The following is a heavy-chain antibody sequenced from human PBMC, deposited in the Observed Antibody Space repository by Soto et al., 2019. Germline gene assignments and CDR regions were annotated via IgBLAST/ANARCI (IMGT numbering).Heavy chain of an antibody. CDR2: IWYDGSNK. V-gene: IGHV3-33*01. CDR3: ARGPSYYDSSGYWTFDY. J-gene: IGHJ4*02. D-gene: IGHD3-22*01. Sequence: QVQLVESGGGVVQPGRSLRLSCAASGFTFSSYGMHWVRQAPGKGLEWVAVIWYDGSNKYYADSVKGRFTISRDNSKNTLSLQMNSLRAEDTAVYYCARGPSYYDSSGYWTFDYWGQGTLVTVSS. CDR1: GFTFSSYG.